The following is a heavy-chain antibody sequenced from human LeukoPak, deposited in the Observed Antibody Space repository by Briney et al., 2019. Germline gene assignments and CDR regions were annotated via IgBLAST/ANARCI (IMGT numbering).Heavy chain of an antibody. Sequence: GGSLRLSCASSGFTFSSYEMNWVRQAPGKGLEWVSYISSSGSTIYYADSVKGRFTISRDNAKNSLYLQMNSLRAEDTAVYYCARGSSVYSGVPAGDYWGQGTLVTVSS. D-gene: IGHD3-10*01. V-gene: IGHV3-48*03. J-gene: IGHJ4*02. CDR2: ISSSGSTI. CDR3: ARGSSVYSGVPAGDY. CDR1: GFTFSSYE.